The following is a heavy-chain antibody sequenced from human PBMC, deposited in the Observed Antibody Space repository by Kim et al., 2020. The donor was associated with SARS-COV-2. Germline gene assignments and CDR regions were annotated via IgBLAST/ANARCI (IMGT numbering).Heavy chain of an antibody. J-gene: IGHJ4*02. CDR3: AKGVFYYDSSGSAFDY. CDR2: ISYDGSNK. CDR1: GFTFSSYG. Sequence: GGSLRLSCAASGFTFSSYGMHWVRQAPGKGLEWVAVISYDGSNKYYADSVKGRFTISRDNSKNTLYLQMNSLRAEDTAVYYCAKGVFYYDSSGSAFDYWGQGTLVTVSS. V-gene: IGHV3-30*18. D-gene: IGHD3-22*01.